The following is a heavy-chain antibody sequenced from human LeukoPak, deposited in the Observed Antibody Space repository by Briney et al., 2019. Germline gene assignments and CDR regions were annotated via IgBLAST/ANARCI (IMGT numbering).Heavy chain of an antibody. Sequence: SETLSLTCTVSGGSTSSSSYYWGWIRQPPGKGLEWIGSIYYSGSTYYNPSLKSRVTISVDTSKNQFSLKLSSVTAADTAVYYCARLKIRDGAYYYDFWSGYHYYFDYWGQGTLVTVSS. CDR1: GGSTSSSSYY. CDR2: IYYSGST. CDR3: ARLKIRDGAYYYDFWSGYHYYFDY. D-gene: IGHD3-3*01. J-gene: IGHJ4*02. V-gene: IGHV4-39*01.